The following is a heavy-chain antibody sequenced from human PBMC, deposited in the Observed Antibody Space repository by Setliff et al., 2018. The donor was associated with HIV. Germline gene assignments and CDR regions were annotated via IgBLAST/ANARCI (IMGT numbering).Heavy chain of an antibody. Sequence: KPSETLSLTCAVYGGSFSGYYWSWIRQPPGKGLEWIGEINHSGSTNYNPSLKSRVTISVDTSKNQFSLKLSSVTAADTAVYYCARVRPSPGCSGGSCFPKYYYYYMDVWGKGTTVTVSS. CDR2: INHSGST. CDR3: ARVRPSPGCSGGSCFPKYYYYYMDV. J-gene: IGHJ6*03. V-gene: IGHV4-34*01. CDR1: GGSFSGYY. D-gene: IGHD2-15*01.